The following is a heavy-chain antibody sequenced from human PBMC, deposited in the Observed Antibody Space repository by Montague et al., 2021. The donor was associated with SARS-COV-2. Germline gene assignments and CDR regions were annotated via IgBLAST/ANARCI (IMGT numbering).Heavy chain of an antibody. D-gene: IGHD3-16*01. CDR2: MSYDGISK. CDR1: GFTFSKYA. Sequence: SLRLSCAASGFTFSKYAMHWVRQTPGKRLEWLAVMSYDGISKYYADSVKGRFTISRDNSKNTLSLEMNSLRSGDTAIYYCAKDTGGATWESFDYWGQGILVSVSS. V-gene: IGHV3-30*18. J-gene: IGHJ4*02. CDR3: AKDTGGATWESFDY.